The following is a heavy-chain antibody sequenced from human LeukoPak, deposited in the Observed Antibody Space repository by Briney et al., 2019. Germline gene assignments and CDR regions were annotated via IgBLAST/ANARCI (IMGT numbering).Heavy chain of an antibody. V-gene: IGHV3-7*01. J-gene: IGHJ6*03. CDR2: IKQDGSEK. Sequence: PGGSLRLSCAASGFTFSSYWMSWVRQAPGKGLEWVANIKQDGSEKYYVDSVKGRFTISRDNAKNSLYLQMYSLRAEDTAVYYCARENWNDVGYYYYYMDVWGKGTTVTVSS. CDR1: GFTFSSYW. CDR3: ARENWNDVGYYYYYMDV. D-gene: IGHD1-1*01.